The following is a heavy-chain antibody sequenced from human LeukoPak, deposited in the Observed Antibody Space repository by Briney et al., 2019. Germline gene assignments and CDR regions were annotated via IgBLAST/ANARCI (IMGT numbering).Heavy chain of an antibody. Sequence: ASVKVSRKASGYTFTGYYMHWVRQAPGQGLEWMGWINPNSGGTNYAQKFQGWVTMTRDTSISTAYMELSRLRSDDTAVYYCAREVADPYYFDYWGQGTLVTVSS. J-gene: IGHJ4*02. D-gene: IGHD6-19*01. CDR1: GYTFTGYY. V-gene: IGHV1-2*04. CDR2: INPNSGGT. CDR3: AREVADPYYFDY.